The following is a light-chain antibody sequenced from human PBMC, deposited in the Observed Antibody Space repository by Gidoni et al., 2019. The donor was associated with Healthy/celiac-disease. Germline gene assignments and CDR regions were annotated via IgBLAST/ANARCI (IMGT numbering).Light chain of an antibody. CDR3: SSYAGSPSYV. CDR1: SSDVGGYNY. CDR2: EVS. Sequence: QSALTQPPSASGSPGQSVTISCTGTSSDVGGYNYVSWYQQHSGKAPKLMIYEVSKRPSGVPDRFSGSKSGNTASLTVSGLQAEDEADYYCSSYAGSPSYVFGTGTKVTVL. J-gene: IGLJ1*01. V-gene: IGLV2-8*01.